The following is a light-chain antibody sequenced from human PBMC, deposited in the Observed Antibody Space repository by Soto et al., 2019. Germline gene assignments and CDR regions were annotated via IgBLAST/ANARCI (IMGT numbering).Light chain of an antibody. J-gene: IGKJ1*01. CDR3: QQYGDSPPT. CDR1: QSLSTNY. V-gene: IGKV3-20*01. CDR2: GAS. Sequence: EIVLTQSPGTLSLSPGETATLSCRASQSLSTNYLAWYQRKPGQAPRLLIYGASSRATDIPRRFSGSGSGTDFTLTITRLEPEDFAVYYCQQYGDSPPTFGQGTKVEIK.